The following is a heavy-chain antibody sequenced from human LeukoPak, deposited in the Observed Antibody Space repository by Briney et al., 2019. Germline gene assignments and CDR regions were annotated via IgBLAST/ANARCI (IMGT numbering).Heavy chain of an antibody. CDR2: MNPNSGNT. J-gene: IGHJ4*02. D-gene: IGHD3-10*01. V-gene: IGHV1-8*01. Sequence: ASVKVSCKASGYTFTSYDINWVRQATGQGLEWMGWMNPNSGNTGYAQKFQGRVTMTRNTSISTAYMELSSLRSEDTAVYYCARITMVRGVIGYRGQGTLVTVSS. CDR3: ARITMVRGVIGY. CDR1: GYTFTSYD.